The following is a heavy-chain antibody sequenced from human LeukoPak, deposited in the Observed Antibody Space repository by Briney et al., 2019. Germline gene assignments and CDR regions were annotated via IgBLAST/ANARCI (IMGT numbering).Heavy chain of an antibody. CDR1: VLAFSTYA. D-gene: IGHD3-16*01. CDR3: ARDRVLHYFDY. J-gene: IGHJ4*02. V-gene: IGHV3-33*08. Sequence: GGSLRLSCVASVLAFSTYAMHSVRQAPGKGLEWVAVIWYDGSDKYYADSVKGRFTISRDNSKNTLYLQMTSLRADDMAVYYCARDRVLHYFDYWGQGALVTVSS. CDR2: IWYDGSDK.